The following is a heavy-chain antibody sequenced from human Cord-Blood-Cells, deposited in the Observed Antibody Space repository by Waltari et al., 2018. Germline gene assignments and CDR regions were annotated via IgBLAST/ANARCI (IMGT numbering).Heavy chain of an antibody. Sequence: QVQLQESGPGLVKPSETLSLTCAVSGYSISSGYYWGWVRQPPGKGLEWIGSIYHSVSTYYNPSLKSRVTISVDTSKNQFSLKRSSVTAADTAVYYCYCGYGGGISNYWGQGTLVTVSS. CDR2: IYHSVST. CDR1: GYSISSGYY. D-gene: IGHD5-12*01. V-gene: IGHV4-38-2*01. J-gene: IGHJ4*02. CDR3: YCGYGGGISNY.